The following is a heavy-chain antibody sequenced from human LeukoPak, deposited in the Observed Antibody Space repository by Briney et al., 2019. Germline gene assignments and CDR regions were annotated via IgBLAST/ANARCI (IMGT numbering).Heavy chain of an antibody. CDR2: IYYSGST. V-gene: IGHV4-59*01. CDR1: GGSISSYY. Sequence: SETLSLTCTVSGGSISSYYWSWIRQPPGKGLEWIGHIYYSGSTNYNPSLKSQVTISIDTSKNQFSLRLSSVTAADTAVHYCARGAAGYSYGWGQGTLVTVSS. D-gene: IGHD5-18*01. J-gene: IGHJ4*02. CDR3: ARGAAGYSYG.